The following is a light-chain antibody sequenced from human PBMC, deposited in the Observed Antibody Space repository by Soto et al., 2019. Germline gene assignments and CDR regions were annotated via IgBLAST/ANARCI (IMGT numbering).Light chain of an antibody. J-gene: IGKJ1*01. CDR3: QQYNSYST. CDR1: QSISSW. CDR2: KAS. Sequence: DIQMTQSPSTLSASVGDRVTITCRASQSISSWLAWYQQKSGKAPKLLIYKASSLESGVPSRFSGSGSGTEFTLTISCLQPDDFATYYCQQYNSYSTFGQGTKVDIK. V-gene: IGKV1-5*03.